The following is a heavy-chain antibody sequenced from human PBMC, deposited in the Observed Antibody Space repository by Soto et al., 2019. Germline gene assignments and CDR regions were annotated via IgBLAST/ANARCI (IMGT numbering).Heavy chain of an antibody. CDR1: GGSFSGYY. J-gene: IGHJ4*02. D-gene: IGHD3-10*01. Sequence: PSETLSLTCAVYGGSFSGYYWSWIRQPPGKGLEWIGEINHSGSTNYNPSLKSRVTISVDTSKNQFSLKLSSVTAADTAVYYCARAPGSGSYYSFPFDYWGQGTLVTVS. CDR3: ARAPGSGSYYSFPFDY. V-gene: IGHV4-34*01. CDR2: INHSGST.